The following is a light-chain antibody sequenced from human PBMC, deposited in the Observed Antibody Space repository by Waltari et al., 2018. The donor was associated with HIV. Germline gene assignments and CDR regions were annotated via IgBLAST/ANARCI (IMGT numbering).Light chain of an antibody. Sequence: DIVMTQSPDSLAVSLGERPTIHCKSSQSVLYSSNSKNYLAWYQQKPGQPPKLLFYWASTRESGVPDRFNGSGSGTDFTLTISSLQAEDVAVYYCQQYYSTPWTFGQGTRVEIK. CDR1: QSVLYSSNSKNY. J-gene: IGKJ1*01. CDR3: QQYYSTPWT. V-gene: IGKV4-1*01. CDR2: WAS.